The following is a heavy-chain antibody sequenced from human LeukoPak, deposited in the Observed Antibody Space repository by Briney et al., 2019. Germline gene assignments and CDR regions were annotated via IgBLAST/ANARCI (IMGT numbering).Heavy chain of an antibody. CDR1: GYTYTSYG. Sequence: ASVKVSCKPSGYTYTSYGISWVRQLPGQGLEWMGWISAYNGNTNYAQKLQGRVTMTTDTSTSTAYMELRSLRSEDTAVYYCARTSTPYIVVVPAAISDAFDIWGQGTMVTVSS. V-gene: IGHV1-18*01. CDR2: ISAYNGNT. D-gene: IGHD2-2*01. J-gene: IGHJ3*02. CDR3: ARTSTPYIVVVPAAISDAFDI.